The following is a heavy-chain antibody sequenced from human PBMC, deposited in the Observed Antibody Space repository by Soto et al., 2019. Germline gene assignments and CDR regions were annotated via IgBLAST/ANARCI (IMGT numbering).Heavy chain of an antibody. Sequence: LRLSCAASGFTFTRYSMNWVRQAPGKGLEWVSSISSTTNYIYYGDSMKGRFTISRDNAKNSLYLEMNSLRAEDTAVYYCARESEDLTSNFGYWGQGTLVTVSS. CDR3: ARESEDLTSNFGY. CDR2: ISSTTNYI. V-gene: IGHV3-21*06. J-gene: IGHJ4*02. CDR1: GFTFTRYS.